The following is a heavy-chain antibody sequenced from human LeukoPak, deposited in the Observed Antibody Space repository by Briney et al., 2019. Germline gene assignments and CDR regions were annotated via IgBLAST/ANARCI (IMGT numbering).Heavy chain of an antibody. CDR3: ARDGRYYYAFDI. V-gene: IGHV4-39*07. CDR2: IYYSGST. J-gene: IGHJ3*02. D-gene: IGHD1-26*01. CDR1: GGPISSSSYY. Sequence: KASETLSLTCTVSGGPISSSSYYWGWIRQPPGKGLEWIGYIYYSGSTYYNPSLKSRATISVDTSKNQFSLKLSSVTAADTAVYYCARDGRYYYAFDIWGQGTMVTVSS.